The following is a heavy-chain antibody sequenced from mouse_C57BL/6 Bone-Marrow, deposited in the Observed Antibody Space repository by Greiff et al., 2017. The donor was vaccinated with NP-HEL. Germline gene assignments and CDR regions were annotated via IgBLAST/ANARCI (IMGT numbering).Heavy chain of an antibody. Sequence: QVQLQQPGAELVMPGASVKLSCKASGYTFTSYWMHWVKQRPGQGLEWIGEIDPSDSYTNYNQKFKGKSTLTVDKSSSTAYMQLSSLTSEDSAVYYCARYRQTAQATDFDYWGQGTTLTVSS. CDR3: ARYRQTAQATDFDY. V-gene: IGHV1-69*01. CDR1: GYTFTSYW. CDR2: IDPSDSYT. D-gene: IGHD3-2*02. J-gene: IGHJ2*01.